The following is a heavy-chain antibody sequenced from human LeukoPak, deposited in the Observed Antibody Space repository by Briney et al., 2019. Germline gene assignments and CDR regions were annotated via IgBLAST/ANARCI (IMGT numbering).Heavy chain of an antibody. D-gene: IGHD4-17*01. CDR1: GFIVNTNY. CDR3: ARDSYGDANFDS. Sequence: PGGSLRLSCAASGFIVNTNYMTWVRHAPGRGLEWVSFIYADGTTYYADSVKGRFTISRDISKNEVYLQMNSLRPEDTAVYYCARDSYGDANFDSWGQGTLVTVSS. J-gene: IGHJ4*02. V-gene: IGHV3-53*01. CDR2: IYADGTT.